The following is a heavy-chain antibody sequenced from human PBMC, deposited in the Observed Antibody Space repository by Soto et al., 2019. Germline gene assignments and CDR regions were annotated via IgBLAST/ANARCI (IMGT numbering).Heavy chain of an antibody. D-gene: IGHD3-3*01. V-gene: IGHV4-59*01. CDR3: AGDFVTIFGVASGGMDV. Sequence: SETLSLTCTVSGGSISSYYWSWIRQPPGKGLEWIGYIYYSGSTNYNPSLKSRVTISVDTSKNQFSLKLSSVTAADTAVYYCAGDFVTIFGVASGGMDVWGQGTTVTVSS. CDR1: GGSISSYY. CDR2: IYYSGST. J-gene: IGHJ6*02.